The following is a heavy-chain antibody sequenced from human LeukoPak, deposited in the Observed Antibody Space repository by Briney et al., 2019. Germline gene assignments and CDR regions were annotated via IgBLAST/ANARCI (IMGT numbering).Heavy chain of an antibody. J-gene: IGHJ5*02. Sequence: PSETLSLTCTVSGDSISSYHWSWIRQPPGKGLEWIGYISYSGGPNYNPSHKSRVTISVDTSKNQFSLKLSSVTAADTAVYYCARGLAAAVVWTPSEFDPWGQGTLVTVSS. CDR3: ARGLAAAVVWTPSEFDP. CDR1: GDSISSYH. CDR2: ISYSGGP. V-gene: IGHV4-59*08. D-gene: IGHD6-13*01.